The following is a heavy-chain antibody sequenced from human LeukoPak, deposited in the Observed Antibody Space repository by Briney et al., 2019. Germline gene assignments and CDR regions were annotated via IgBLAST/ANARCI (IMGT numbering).Heavy chain of an antibody. CDR2: IVGGDGGT. CDR1: GFTFGEAW. V-gene: IGHV3-23*01. Sequence: GGSLRLSCAASGFTFGEAWMSWVRQAPGKGLEWVSGIVGGDGGTYYADSVKGRFIISSDNSKNTLYVQMNSLRAEDTAVYYCARGAVYYMDIWGKGTTVTISS. CDR3: ARGAVYYMDI. D-gene: IGHD6-19*01. J-gene: IGHJ6*03.